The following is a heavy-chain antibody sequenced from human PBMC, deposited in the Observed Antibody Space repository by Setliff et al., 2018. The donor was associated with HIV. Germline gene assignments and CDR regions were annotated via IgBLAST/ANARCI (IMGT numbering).Heavy chain of an antibody. V-gene: IGHV4-30-4*08. CDR2: ITYSGSA. CDR1: GGSISSDDYY. J-gene: IGHJ4*02. Sequence: PSETLSLTCTVSGGSISSDDYYWNWIRQPPGKGLEWIGYITYSGSAYYNPSLKSRVTISIDTSNNQISLRLSSVTAADTAIYYCARRIYGNNPYFDYWSQGTLVTVSS. D-gene: IGHD4-17*01. CDR3: ARRIYGNNPYFDY.